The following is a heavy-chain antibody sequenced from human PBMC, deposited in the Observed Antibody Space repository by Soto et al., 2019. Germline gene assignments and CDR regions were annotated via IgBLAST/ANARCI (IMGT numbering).Heavy chain of an antibody. CDR2: INYSASP. J-gene: IGHJ4*02. V-gene: IGHV4-61*01. CDR1: GVSVSSGNIC. D-gene: IGHD3-10*01. CDR3: ARRGPSYYYGSPLDY. Sequence: SESLSLTCTVSGVSVSSGNICWGWLPQPRGKGVVWIGYINYSASPNYNPCLTSRVTTSVNTSKNQFSLMLSDVTAAETAVYYCARRGPSYYYGSPLDYWGQGTLVTVSS.